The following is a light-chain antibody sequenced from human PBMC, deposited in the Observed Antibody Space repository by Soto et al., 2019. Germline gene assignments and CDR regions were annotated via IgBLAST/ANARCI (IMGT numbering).Light chain of an antibody. J-gene: IGKJ4*01. CDR3: QKYGDWLLT. CDR1: QSVGNN. CDR2: ATS. V-gene: IGKV3-15*01. Sequence: EIVLTQSPATLSVSPGERATLSCRASQSVGNNFAWYQQKPGQAPRLLIFATSTRATGVPARFSGSGSGTEFTLTISSLQSEDFAVYYYQKYGDWLLTFGGGANVEIE.